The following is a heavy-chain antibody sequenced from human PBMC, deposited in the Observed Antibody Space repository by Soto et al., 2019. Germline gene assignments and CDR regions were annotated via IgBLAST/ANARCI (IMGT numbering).Heavy chain of an antibody. D-gene: IGHD3-9*01. CDR2: ISGSGGCI. CDR3: ARDSRGSYDILTGYPTRSPMDV. Sequence: GGSLRLSCAASGFTFISYAMSWVRQAPGKGLEWVSSISGSGGCIYYADSVKGRFTISRDNAKNSLYLQMNSLRAEDTAVYYCARDSRGSYDILTGYPTRSPMDVWGQGTTVTVSS. J-gene: IGHJ6*02. CDR1: GFTFISYA. V-gene: IGHV3-21*01.